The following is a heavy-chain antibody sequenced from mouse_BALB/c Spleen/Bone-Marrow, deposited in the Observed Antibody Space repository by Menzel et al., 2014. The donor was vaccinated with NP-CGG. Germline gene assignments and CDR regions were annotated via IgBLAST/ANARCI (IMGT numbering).Heavy chain of an antibody. J-gene: IGHJ4*01. Sequence: EVKVVESGGGLVQPGGSRKLSCAASGFTFSSFGMHWVRQAPEKGLEWVAYISSGSSTIYYADTVKGRFTISRDNPKNTLFLQMTSLRSEVTAMYYCARSDGNYDYAMDYWGQGTSVTVSS. CDR3: ARSDGNYDYAMDY. CDR2: ISSGSSTI. D-gene: IGHD2-1*01. CDR1: GFTFSSFG. V-gene: IGHV5-17*02.